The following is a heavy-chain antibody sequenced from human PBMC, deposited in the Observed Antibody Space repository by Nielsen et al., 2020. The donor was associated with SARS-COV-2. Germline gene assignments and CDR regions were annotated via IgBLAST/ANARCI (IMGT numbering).Heavy chain of an antibody. CDR3: ARVSSMWLTYMDV. D-gene: IGHD6-19*01. CDR1: GFSFNDYW. V-gene: IGHV3-7*01. Sequence: GESLKISCAASGFSFNDYWMNWVRQAPGKGLEWVANINKDGSEGCYVDSVKGRFTISRDNAKNSLYLQMNSLRAEDTAVYYCARVSSMWLTYMDVWGQGTTVTVSS. CDR2: INKDGSEG. J-gene: IGHJ6*02.